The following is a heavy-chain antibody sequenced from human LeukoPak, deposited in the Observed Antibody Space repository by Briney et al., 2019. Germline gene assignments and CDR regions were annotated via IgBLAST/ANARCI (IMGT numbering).Heavy chain of an antibody. V-gene: IGHV1-24*01. CDR3: ATVNYGASHWFDP. Sequence: ASVKVSCKVSGYTLTELSMHWVRQAPGKGLEWMGGFDPEDGETIYAQKFQGRVTMTEDTSTDTAYMELSNLRSEDTAVYYCATVNYGASHWFDPWGQGTLVTVSS. CDR1: GYTLTELS. D-gene: IGHD4-17*01. CDR2: FDPEDGET. J-gene: IGHJ5*02.